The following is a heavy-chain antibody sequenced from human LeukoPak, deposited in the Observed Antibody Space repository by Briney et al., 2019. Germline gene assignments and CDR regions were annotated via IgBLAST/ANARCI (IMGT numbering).Heavy chain of an antibody. CDR3: AREYSMIVEIFDY. Sequence: RASVKVSCKASGYTFTSYDINWLRQATGQGLEWMGWIDPNSGGTNYAQKFQGRVTMTRDTSISTAYMELSRLRSDDTAVYYCAREYSMIVEIFDYWGQGTLVTVSS. CDR2: IDPNSGGT. J-gene: IGHJ4*02. CDR1: GYTFTSYD. D-gene: IGHD3-22*01. V-gene: IGHV1-2*02.